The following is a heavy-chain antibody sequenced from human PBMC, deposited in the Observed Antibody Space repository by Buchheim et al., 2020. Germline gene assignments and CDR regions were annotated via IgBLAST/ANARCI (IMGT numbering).Heavy chain of an antibody. D-gene: IGHD2-2*02. CDR3: ARGGYQLLYRKWNWFDP. J-gene: IGHJ5*02. CDR1: GGSFSGYY. V-gene: IGHV4-34*01. CDR2: INHSGST. Sequence: QVQLQQWGAGLLKPSETLSLTCAVYGGSFSGYYWSWIRQPPGKGLEWIGEINHSGSTNYNPSLKSRVTISVDTSKNQFSLKLSSVTAADTAVYYCARGGYQLLYRKWNWFDPWGQGTL.